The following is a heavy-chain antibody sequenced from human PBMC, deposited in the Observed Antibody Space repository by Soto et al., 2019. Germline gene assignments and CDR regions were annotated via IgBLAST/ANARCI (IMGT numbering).Heavy chain of an antibody. J-gene: IGHJ4*02. CDR2: ISWDGGST. CDR1: GFTFDDYT. CDR3: ARGGLVRGVIILLTYPFDY. V-gene: IGHV3-43*01. Sequence: GSLRLSCAASGFTFDDYTMHWVRQAPGKGLEWVSLISWDGGSTYYADSVKGRFTISRDNSKNSLYLQMNSLRTEDTALYYCARGGLVRGVIILLTYPFDYWGQGTLVTVSS. D-gene: IGHD3-10*01.